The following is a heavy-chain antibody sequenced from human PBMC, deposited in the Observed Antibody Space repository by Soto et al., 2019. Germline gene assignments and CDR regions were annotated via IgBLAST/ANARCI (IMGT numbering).Heavy chain of an antibody. CDR2: MNPNSGNT. J-gene: IGHJ5*02. Sequence: QVQLVQSGAEVKKPGASVKVSCKASGYTFTSYDINWVRQATGQGLEWMGWMNPNSGNTGYAQKFQGRVTMTRNTSLSTDYREMSSLRSEDTAVDYCARGLFTSPFDPWGQGTLVTVSS. CDR1: GYTFTSYD. CDR3: ARGLFTSPFDP. D-gene: IGHD3-16*01. V-gene: IGHV1-8*01.